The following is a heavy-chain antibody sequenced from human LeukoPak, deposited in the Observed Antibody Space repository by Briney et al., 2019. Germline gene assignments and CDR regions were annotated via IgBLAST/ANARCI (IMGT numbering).Heavy chain of an antibody. V-gene: IGHV3-11*01. CDR1: GFTFSDYH. CDR3: ARRTGMTLPGWLRVVDL. J-gene: IGHJ5*02. CDR2: ISGGGTI. Sequence: GGSLRLSCAASGFTFSDYHMNWIRQAPGKGLVWLSYISGGGTIYERDSVKGRFTISRDNSKNLLYLQMNNLRDEDTAVYYCARRTGMTLPGWLRVVDLWGQGTLVTVSS. D-gene: IGHD6-19*01.